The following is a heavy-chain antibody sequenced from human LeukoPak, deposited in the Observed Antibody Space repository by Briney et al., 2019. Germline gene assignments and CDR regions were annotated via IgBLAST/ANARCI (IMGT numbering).Heavy chain of an antibody. Sequence: PSETLSLTCAVYGGSFSGYYWSWIRQPPGKGLEWIGYIYYSGSTNYNPSLKSRVTISVDTSKNQFSLKLSSVTAADTAVYYCARITEEGIAAAGIDYWGQGTLVTVSS. CDR1: GGSFSGYY. CDR2: IYYSGST. V-gene: IGHV4-59*01. CDR3: ARITEEGIAAAGIDY. J-gene: IGHJ4*02. D-gene: IGHD6-13*01.